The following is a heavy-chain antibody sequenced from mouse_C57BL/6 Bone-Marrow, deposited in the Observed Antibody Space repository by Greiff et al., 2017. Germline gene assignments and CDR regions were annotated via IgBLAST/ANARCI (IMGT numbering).Heavy chain of an antibody. V-gene: IGHV5-9*01. D-gene: IGHD1-1*01. Sequence: EVMLVESGGGLVKPGGSLKLSCAASGFTFSSYTMSWVRQTPEQMLEWVATLSGGGGNTSYPDSVQGRFTISRDNAKNTLYLQMSSLRSEDTALYYCARPVITTVVATDYAMDYWGQGTSGTVSS. CDR2: LSGGGGNT. CDR3: ARPVITTVVATDYAMDY. CDR1: GFTFSSYT. J-gene: IGHJ4*01.